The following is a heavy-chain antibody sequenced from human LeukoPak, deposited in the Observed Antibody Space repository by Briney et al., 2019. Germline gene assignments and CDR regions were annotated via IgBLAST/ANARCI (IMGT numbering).Heavy chain of an antibody. CDR3: ARHAYCGGDCYSPYYYYYMDV. Sequence: PSETLSLTCTVSGDSISSSSYYWGWIRQPPGEGLEWIVSIYYSGSTYDHPSLKSRLTISVDTSKNHFSLKLSSVTAADTAVYYCARHAYCGGDCYSPYYYYYMDVWGKGTTVTISS. J-gene: IGHJ6*03. CDR1: GDSISSSSYY. V-gene: IGHV4-39*01. CDR2: IYYSGST. D-gene: IGHD2-21*02.